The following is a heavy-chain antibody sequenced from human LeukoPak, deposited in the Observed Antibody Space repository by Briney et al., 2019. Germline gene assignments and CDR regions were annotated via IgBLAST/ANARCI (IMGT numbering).Heavy chain of an antibody. CDR2: IYSGGST. Sequence: GGSLRLSCAASGFTVSSNYMSWVRQAPGKGLEWVSVIYSGGSTYYADSVKGRFTISRDNSKNTLYLQMNSLRAEDTAVYYCAKSSTSNCGGDCYSDYFDYWGQGTLVTVSS. CDR1: GFTVSSNY. J-gene: IGHJ4*02. V-gene: IGHV3-53*01. CDR3: AKSSTSNCGGDCYSDYFDY. D-gene: IGHD2-21*02.